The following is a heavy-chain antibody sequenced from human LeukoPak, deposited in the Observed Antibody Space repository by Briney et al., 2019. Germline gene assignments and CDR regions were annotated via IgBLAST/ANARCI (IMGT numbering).Heavy chain of an antibody. J-gene: IGHJ6*03. CDR2: INHSGST. D-gene: IGHD2-2*01. CDR1: GGSFSGYY. Sequence: SETLSLTCAVYGGSFSGYYWSWIRQPPGKGLEWIGEINHSGSTNYNPSLKSRVTISVDTSKNQFSLKLSSVTAADTAVYYCARRDGDIVVVPVAPSTGVDYYYYMDVWGKGTTVTISS. V-gene: IGHV4-34*01. CDR3: ARRDGDIVVVPVAPSTGVDYYYYMDV.